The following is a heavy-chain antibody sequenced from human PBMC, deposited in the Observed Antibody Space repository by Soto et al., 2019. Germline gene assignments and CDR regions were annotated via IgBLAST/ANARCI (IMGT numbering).Heavy chain of an antibody. V-gene: IGHV3-33*01. Sequence: GGSLRLSCAASGFTFSSYCIHWVRQAPCKGLEWVAVIWYDGSNKYYADSVKGRFTISRDNSKNTLYLQMNSLRAEDTAVYYCARDLNNYGSWFDPSGQGTLVAVCS. CDR3: ARDLNNYGSWFDP. D-gene: IGHD3-16*01. J-gene: IGHJ5*02. CDR2: IWYDGSNK. CDR1: GFTFSSYC.